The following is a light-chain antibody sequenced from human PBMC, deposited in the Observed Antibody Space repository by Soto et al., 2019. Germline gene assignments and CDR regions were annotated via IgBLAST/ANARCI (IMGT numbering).Light chain of an antibody. V-gene: IGKV3-20*01. CDR1: QSISSSY. CDR2: GAF. Sequence: EIVLTQSPGTLSLSPGERATLSCRASQSISSSYLAWYQQKPGQAAMLLIYGAFNRATGIPDRFSGSGSGTDFTLAISRLEPEDFAVYYCQLYDRSRLTFGGGIKVEIK. CDR3: QLYDRSRLT. J-gene: IGKJ4*01.